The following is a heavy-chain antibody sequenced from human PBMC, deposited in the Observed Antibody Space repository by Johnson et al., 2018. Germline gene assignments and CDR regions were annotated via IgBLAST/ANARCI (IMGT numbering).Heavy chain of an antibody. D-gene: IGHD4-17*01. J-gene: IGHJ3*02. CDR2: ISGSGGGT. CDR3: ANHGDYAWDTPKNDALDI. Sequence: VQLVQSGGGLVQPGGSLRLSCAASGFTFRSYAMSWVRQAPGKGLEWVSSISGSGGGTYYADSVKGRFTISRDNSKNTLYLQMNSLRAEDTAVYYCANHGDYAWDTPKNDALDIWGQGTMVTVSS. CDR1: GFTFRSYA. V-gene: IGHV3-23*04.